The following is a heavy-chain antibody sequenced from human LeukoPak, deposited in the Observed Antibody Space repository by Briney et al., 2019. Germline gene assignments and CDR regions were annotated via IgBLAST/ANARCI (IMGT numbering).Heavy chain of an antibody. V-gene: IGHV4-34*01. J-gene: IGHJ5*02. D-gene: IGHD2-2*01. Sequence: KASETLSLTCAVYGGSFSGYYWSWIRQPPGKGLEWIGEINHSGSTNYNPSLKSRVTISVDTSKNQFSLKLSSVTAADTAVYYCARGLADIVVVPAARARGTSGWFDPWGQGTLVTVSS. CDR3: ARGLADIVVVPAARARGTSGWFDP. CDR1: GGSFSGYY. CDR2: INHSGST.